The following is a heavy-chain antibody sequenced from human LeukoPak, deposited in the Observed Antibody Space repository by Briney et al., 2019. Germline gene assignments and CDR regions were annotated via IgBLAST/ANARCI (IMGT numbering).Heavy chain of an antibody. CDR2: IYYSGST. J-gene: IGHJ4*02. Sequence: SETLSLTCTVSGGSISSYYWSWTRQPPGKGLEWIGYIYYSGSTNYNPSLKSRVTISVDTSKNQFSLKLSSVTAADTAVYYCARGPDFGHYFDYWGQGTLVTVSS. CDR1: GGSISSYY. D-gene: IGHD3-3*01. V-gene: IGHV4-59*01. CDR3: ARGPDFGHYFDY.